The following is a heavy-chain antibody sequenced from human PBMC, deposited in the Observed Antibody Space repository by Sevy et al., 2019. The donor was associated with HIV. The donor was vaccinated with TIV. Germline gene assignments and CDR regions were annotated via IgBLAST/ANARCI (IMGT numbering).Heavy chain of an antibody. CDR1: GFTFSSFG. V-gene: IGHV3-30*02. CDR2: SRFDGRNE. D-gene: IGHD2-2*01. J-gene: IGHJ4*02. Sequence: GESLKISCAASGFTFSSFGMHWVRQARGKGLEWVAFSRFDGRNEYYADSVKGRFTISRDNSKNTLHLQMDSLKTEDTAMYFCARVRVFSSNHYFDLWGQGAQVTVSS. CDR3: ARVRVFSSNHYFDL.